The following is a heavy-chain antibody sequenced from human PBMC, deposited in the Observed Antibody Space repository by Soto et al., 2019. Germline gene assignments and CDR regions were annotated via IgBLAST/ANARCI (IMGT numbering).Heavy chain of an antibody. CDR3: ARDVRASGEMFDY. D-gene: IGHD4-17*01. V-gene: IGHV3-23*01. Sequence: GGSLRLSSAASGFTFTNYGLSWVRQVPGKGLDWVATVSGDASNTHYTDSVKGRFTISRDNSKSILFLQMKSLRVEDTAIYYCARDVRASGEMFDYWGQGTQVTVSS. CDR1: GFTFTNYG. CDR2: VSGDASNT. J-gene: IGHJ4*02.